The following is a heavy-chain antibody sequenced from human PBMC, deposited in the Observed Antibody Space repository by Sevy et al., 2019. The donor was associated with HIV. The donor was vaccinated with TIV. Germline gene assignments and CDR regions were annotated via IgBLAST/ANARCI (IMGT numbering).Heavy chain of an antibody. CDR2: ISHSGST. CDR1: GYSISSGYY. V-gene: IGHV4-38-2*01. J-gene: IGHJ6*02. Sequence: SQTLSLTCVVSGYSISSGYYWGWIRQPPGKGLEWIGSISHSGSTYYNPSLKSRVTISVDTSKNQFSLKLSSVTAADTAVYYCARVWSGSTYYYYYGLDVWGQRTTVTVSS. D-gene: IGHD1-26*01. CDR3: ARVWSGSTYYYYYGLDV.